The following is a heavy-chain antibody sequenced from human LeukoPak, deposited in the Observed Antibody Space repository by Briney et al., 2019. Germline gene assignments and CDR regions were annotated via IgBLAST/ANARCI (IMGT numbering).Heavy chain of an antibody. CDR3: ARVDGSGSYSYYYYYGMDV. CDR1: GFIFSNYW. CDR2: IKQDGSEK. V-gene: IGHV3-7*01. D-gene: IGHD3-10*01. J-gene: IGHJ6*02. Sequence: PGGSLRLSCEASGFIFSNYWMSWVRQAPGKGLEWVANIKQDGSEKYYVDSVKGRFTISRDNAKNSLYLQMNSLRAEDTAVYYCARVDGSGSYSYYYYYGMDVWGQGTTVTVSS.